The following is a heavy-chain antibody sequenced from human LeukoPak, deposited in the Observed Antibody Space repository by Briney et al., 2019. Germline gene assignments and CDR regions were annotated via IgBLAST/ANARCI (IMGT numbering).Heavy chain of an antibody. J-gene: IGHJ5*02. CDR3: ARGDRGGELWFLVDP. D-gene: IGHD5-18*01. Sequence: ASVKVSCTASGYTFTSYDINWVRQATGHGLEWMGWMNPNSGNTGYAQKFQGRVTMTRNTSIRTAYMELSSLRSEDTAVYYCARGDRGGELWFLVDPWGQGTLVTVSS. V-gene: IGHV1-8*01. CDR1: GYTFTSYD. CDR2: MNPNSGNT.